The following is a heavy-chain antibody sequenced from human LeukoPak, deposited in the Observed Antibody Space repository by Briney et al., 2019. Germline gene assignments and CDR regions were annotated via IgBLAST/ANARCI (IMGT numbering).Heavy chain of an antibody. J-gene: IGHJ5*02. D-gene: IGHD2-21*02. CDR2: IDSDGTRT. V-gene: IGHV3-74*01. CDR3: ARSPNCGGDCS. CDR1: GFAFSTYW. Sequence: GGSLRLSCAASGFAFSTYWMHCVRQAPGKGLVWVSRIDSDGTRTTYADSVKGRFTISRDNAKNTLYLQMNSLRAEDTAVYYCARSPNCGGDCSWGQGTLVTVSS.